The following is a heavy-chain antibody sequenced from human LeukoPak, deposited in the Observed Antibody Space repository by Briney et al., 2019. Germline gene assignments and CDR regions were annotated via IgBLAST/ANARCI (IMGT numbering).Heavy chain of an antibody. CDR2: IDSSGGT. D-gene: IGHD4-17*01. Sequence: SETLSLTCTVSGDSIGSGRSYWTWIRQRPGKGLEWIGYIDSSGGTYYNASLKSRLSMSLDTSKSQFSLRLRSVTAADTGVYYCARERGTVAFYYMDVWGTGTTVAVSS. J-gene: IGHJ6*03. CDR3: ARERGTVAFYYMDV. CDR1: GDSIGSGRSY. V-gene: IGHV4-31*03.